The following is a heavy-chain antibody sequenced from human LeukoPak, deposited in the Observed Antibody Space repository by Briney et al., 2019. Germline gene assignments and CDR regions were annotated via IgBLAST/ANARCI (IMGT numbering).Heavy chain of an antibody. CDR3: ARDTGGSGNVGAFDF. CDR2: IKQDGSEK. D-gene: IGHD2-15*01. CDR1: GFTFSSYW. V-gene: IGHV3-7*01. J-gene: IGHJ3*01. Sequence: PGGSLRLSCADSGFTFSSYWMNWVRQAPGKGLEWVANIKQDGSEKYYVDSVKGRFTISRDNAKNSLYLQMNSLRAEDTAVYYCARDTGGSGNVGAFDFWGQGTMVTVSS.